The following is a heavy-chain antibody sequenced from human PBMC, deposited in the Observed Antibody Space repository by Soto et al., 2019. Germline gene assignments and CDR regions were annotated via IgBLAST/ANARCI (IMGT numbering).Heavy chain of an antibody. CDR1: GFTFSSYG. CDR3: AKSVYNWKYGFFDY. Sequence: QVQLVESWGGVVQPGRSLRLSCAASGFTFSSYGMHWCRQAPGQGLEWVAVIAYDGNNKYYADSVKGRFTISRDNSKNTLYLQMNSLRAEDTAVYYCAKSVYNWKYGFFDYWVQGTLVTVSS. CDR2: IAYDGNNK. J-gene: IGHJ4*02. D-gene: IGHD1-1*01. V-gene: IGHV3-30*18.